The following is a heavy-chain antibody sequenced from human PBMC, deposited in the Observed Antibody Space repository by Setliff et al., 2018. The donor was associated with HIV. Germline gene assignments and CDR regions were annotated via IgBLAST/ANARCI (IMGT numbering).Heavy chain of an antibody. Sequence: PVKVSCKSSGGTFDNYPINWVRQAPGQGLEWMGGIIPVLDMPHYAQKFQGRVTMTADKSMNTAYMEVTSLRSEDTAVYYCARKEYQLLQAFDIWGQGTMVTVSS. V-gene: IGHV1-69*10. CDR3: ARKEYQLLQAFDI. D-gene: IGHD2-2*01. CDR1: GGTFDNYP. CDR2: IIPVLDMP. J-gene: IGHJ3*02.